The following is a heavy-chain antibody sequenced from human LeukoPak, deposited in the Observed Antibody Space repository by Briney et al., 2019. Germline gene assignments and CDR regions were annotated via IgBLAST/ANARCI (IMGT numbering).Heavy chain of an antibody. D-gene: IGHD4-17*01. Sequence: TGGSLRLSCAASGFTSSSYEMNWVRQAPGKGLEWVSYISSSGSTIYYADSVKGRFTISRDNAKNSLYLQMNSLRAEDTAVYYCARDDYGDDADDAFDIWGQGTMVTVSS. J-gene: IGHJ3*02. CDR2: ISSSGSTI. CDR1: GFTSSSYE. CDR3: ARDDYGDDADDAFDI. V-gene: IGHV3-48*03.